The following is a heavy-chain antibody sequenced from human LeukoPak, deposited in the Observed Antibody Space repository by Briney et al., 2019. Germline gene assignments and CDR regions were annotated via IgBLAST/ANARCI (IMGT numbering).Heavy chain of an antibody. D-gene: IGHD4-17*01. J-gene: IGHJ4*02. CDR3: ATSYGDYGVYYFDY. V-gene: IGHV4-39*07. Sequence: PSETLSLTCTVSGGSISSSSYYWGWIRQPPGKGLEWIGSIYYSGSTYYNPSLKSRVTISVDTSKNQFSLKLSSVTAADTAVYYCATSYGDYGVYYFDYWGQGTLVTVSS. CDR2: IYYSGST. CDR1: GGSISSSSYY.